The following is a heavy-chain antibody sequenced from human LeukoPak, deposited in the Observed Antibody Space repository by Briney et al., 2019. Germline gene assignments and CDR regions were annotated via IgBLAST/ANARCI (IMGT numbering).Heavy chain of an antibody. Sequence: SGTLSLTCTVSGDSINSLDLWSWVRQPPGKGLEWIGEMYLSGTTHSNPSVKSRVTISIDKSKNQFFLNLSSVTAADTAVYYCVSNGVSSRAGFHFGSWGQGILVTVSS. V-gene: IGHV4-4*02. CDR3: VSNGVSSRAGFHFGS. J-gene: IGHJ4*02. CDR2: MYLSGTT. D-gene: IGHD2-8*01. CDR1: GDSINSLDL.